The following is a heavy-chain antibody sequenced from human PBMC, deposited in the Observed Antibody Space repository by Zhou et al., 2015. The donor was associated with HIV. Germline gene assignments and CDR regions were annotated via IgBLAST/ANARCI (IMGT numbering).Heavy chain of an antibody. CDR1: GITLKNYW. V-gene: IGHV3-74*02. D-gene: IGHD1-26*01. CDR3: QATSPVLRFYVFYYMDF. Sequence: EVQLVESGGRLSSAGGGSLRLSCEASGITLKNYWIHWVRQAPGKGPVWVSRIKNDGTDASYADSVKGRFTISSDTAKNVVYLQMNSLRVEDTAVYYCQATSPVLRFYVFYYMDFWGKGTTVSVSS. CDR2: IKNDGTDA. J-gene: IGHJ6*03.